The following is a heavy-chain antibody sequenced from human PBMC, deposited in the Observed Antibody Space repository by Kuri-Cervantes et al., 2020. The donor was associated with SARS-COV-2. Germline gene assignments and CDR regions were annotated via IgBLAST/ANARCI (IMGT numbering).Heavy chain of an antibody. J-gene: IGHJ4*02. D-gene: IGHD4-17*01. V-gene: IGHV2-5*01. CDR3: VHLGDYVDPLFDY. CDR2: ILWHEDK. CDR1: GFSQNGGGVG. Sequence: SGPTLVKPTQTLTLTCIFSGFSQNGGGVGVGWVRQPPGKALEWLASILWHEDKAYRPSLTSRLTITKDTSKNQVVLTLTNVDPVDTATYYCVHLGDYVDPLFDYWGQGTLVTVSS.